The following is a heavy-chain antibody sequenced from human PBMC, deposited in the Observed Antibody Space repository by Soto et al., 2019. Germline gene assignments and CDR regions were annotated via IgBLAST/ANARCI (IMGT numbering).Heavy chain of an antibody. J-gene: IGHJ6*02. CDR3: ARDRYGDATPGMDV. D-gene: IGHD4-17*01. V-gene: IGHV4-59*01. Sequence: PSETLSLTCTVSGGSISSYYWSWIRQPPGKGLEWIGYIYYSGSTNYNPSLKSRVTISVDTSKNQFSLKLSSVTAADTAVYYCARDRYGDATPGMDVWGQGTTVTVSS. CDR2: IYYSGST. CDR1: GGSISSYY.